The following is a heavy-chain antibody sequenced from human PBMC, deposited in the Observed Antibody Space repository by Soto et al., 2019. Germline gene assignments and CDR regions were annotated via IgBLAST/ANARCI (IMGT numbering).Heavy chain of an antibody. J-gene: IGHJ6*02. V-gene: IGHV5-51*01. Sequence: GESKKNSKKGSEGNIASFWSGWMRQKHGKGLEWMGIIYPGDSDTRYSPSFQGQVTISADKSISTAYLQWSSLKASDTAMYYCARHGGTVSTYYYDSRGPIPLYYYYYGMDVWGQGTTVTVSS. CDR1: EGNIASFW. CDR2: IYPGDSDT. D-gene: IGHD3-22*01. CDR3: ARHGGTVSTYYYDSRGPIPLYYYYYGMDV.